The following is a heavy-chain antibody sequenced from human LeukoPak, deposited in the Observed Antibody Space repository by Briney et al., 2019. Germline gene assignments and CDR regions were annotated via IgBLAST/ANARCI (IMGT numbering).Heavy chain of an antibody. CDR1: GGTFSSYA. CDR3: ARDPGRYCSSTSCREHNWFEP. CDR2: IIPIFGTA. Sequence: SVKVSCKASGGTFSSYAISWVRQAPGQGLEWMGGIIPIFGTANYAQKFQGRVTITADESTSTAYMELSSLRSEDTAVYYCARDPGRYCSSTSCREHNWFEPWGQGTLVTVSS. J-gene: IGHJ5*02. D-gene: IGHD2-2*01. V-gene: IGHV1-69*13.